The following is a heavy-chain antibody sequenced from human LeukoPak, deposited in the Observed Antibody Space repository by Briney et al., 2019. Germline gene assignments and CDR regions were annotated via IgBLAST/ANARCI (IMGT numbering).Heavy chain of an antibody. CDR1: GFTFSSYA. Sequence: WRSLRLSCAASGFTFSSYAMHWVRQAQGKGLDWVAVISYDGSNKYYADSVKGGFTISRDNSKNTLYLQMNSLSAEDTAVYYCARSFHLAAAGHYWGQGTLVTVSS. D-gene: IGHD6-13*01. CDR3: ARSFHLAAAGHY. V-gene: IGHV3-30*04. CDR2: ISYDGSNK. J-gene: IGHJ4*02.